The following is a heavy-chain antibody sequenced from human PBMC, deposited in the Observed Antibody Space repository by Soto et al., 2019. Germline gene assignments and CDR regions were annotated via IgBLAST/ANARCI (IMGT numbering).Heavy chain of an antibody. D-gene: IGHD4-4*01. V-gene: IGHV4-30-2*01. CDR2: IYHSGST. CDR1: CASIIRGGYS. Sequence: PSETLSLNCAFSCASIIRGGYSRSWIRQPPGKGLEWVGYIYHSGSTYYNPSLKSRVTISVDRSKNQFSLKLSSVTAADTAVYYCARGMTTVTTLDYWGQGTLVTVSS. CDR3: ARGMTTVTTLDY. J-gene: IGHJ4*02.